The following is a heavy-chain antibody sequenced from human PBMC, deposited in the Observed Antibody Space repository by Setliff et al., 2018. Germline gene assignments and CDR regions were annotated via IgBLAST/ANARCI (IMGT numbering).Heavy chain of an antibody. Sequence: SETLSLTCNVSGGSFSTSNYHWGWVRQPPGKGLEWIANIYFNGNTVKQPYLKSRVSISIDTSKNHFSLGLSSVIAADTATYYCVRVRVVQGYYEFDSWGQGALVTVSS. V-gene: IGHV4-39*07. D-gene: IGHD3-16*01. J-gene: IGHJ4*02. CDR1: GGSFSTSNYH. CDR3: VRVRVVQGYYEFDS. CDR2: IYFNGNT.